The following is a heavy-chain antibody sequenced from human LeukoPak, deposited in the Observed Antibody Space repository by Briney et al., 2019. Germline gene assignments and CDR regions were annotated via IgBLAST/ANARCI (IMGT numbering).Heavy chain of an antibody. CDR1: GFTFSSRL. Sequence: GGSLRLSCAVSGFTFSSRLMHWVRQAPGKGLVWVALIKDDGTTNYADSVRGRFTASRDDAKNTVYLQMSGLRADDTAVYYCHPLSYVSNWGQGTLVTVSA. CDR2: IKDDGTT. CDR3: HPLSYVSN. D-gene: IGHD3-22*01. V-gene: IGHV3-74*01. J-gene: IGHJ4*02.